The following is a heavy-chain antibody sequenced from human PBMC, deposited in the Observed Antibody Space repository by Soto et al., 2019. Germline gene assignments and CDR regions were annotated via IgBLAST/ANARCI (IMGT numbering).Heavy chain of an antibody. CDR1: GGSISSSSYY. CDR2: IYYSGST. V-gene: IGHV4-39*01. D-gene: IGHD6-13*01. CDR3: ARLGLTGIAAAGRFDYYYYGMDV. Sequence: SETLSLTCTVSGGSISSSSYYWGWIRQPPGKGLEWIGSIYYSGSTYYNPSLKSRVTISVDTSKNQFSLKLSSVTAADTAVYYCARLGLTGIAAAGRFDYYYYGMDVWGQGTTVTVSS. J-gene: IGHJ6*02.